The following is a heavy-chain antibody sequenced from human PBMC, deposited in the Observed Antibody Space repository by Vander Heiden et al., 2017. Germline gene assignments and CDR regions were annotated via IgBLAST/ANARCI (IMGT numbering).Heavy chain of an antibody. Sequence: EVQLLESGGGLVQPGGSLRLSCEASGFTCSSFAMSWARQAPGKGLEWVSTINSNGGRTHYADSVKGRFSISRDNSNNALYLQMNNLRAEDTAVYYCDAADYWGQGTLVTVSS. CDR2: INSNGGRT. J-gene: IGHJ4*02. V-gene: IGHV3-23*01. CDR3: DAADY. CDR1: GFTCSSFA. D-gene: IGHD6-25*01.